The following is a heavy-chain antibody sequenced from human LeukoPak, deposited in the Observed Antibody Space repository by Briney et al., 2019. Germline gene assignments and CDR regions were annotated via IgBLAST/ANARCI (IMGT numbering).Heavy chain of an antibody. D-gene: IGHD2-21*02. J-gene: IGHJ3*02. V-gene: IGHV1-18*01. CDR2: ISDYNGDT. Sequence: ASVKVSCTASGYTFTSYGISWVRQAPGRGLEWMGWISDYNGDTNYAQKLQGIVTMTTDTSTSTAYMELRSLRSDDTAVYYCARDLLYCGGDCYHDAFDIWGQGTMVTVSS. CDR3: ARDLLYCGGDCYHDAFDI. CDR1: GYTFTSYG.